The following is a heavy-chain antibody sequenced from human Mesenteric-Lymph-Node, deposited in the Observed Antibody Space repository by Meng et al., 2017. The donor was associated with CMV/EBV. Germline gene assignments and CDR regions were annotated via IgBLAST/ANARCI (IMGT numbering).Heavy chain of an antibody. V-gene: IGHV3-21*01. Sequence: GGSLRLSCAASGFTFSSYSMNWVRQAPGKGLAWVSSISSSSSYIYYADSVKGRFTISRDNAKNSLYLQMNSLRAEDTAVYYCASPPEHCSSASCYIFDYWGQGTTVNVSS. J-gene: IGHJ4*02. CDR2: ISSSSSYI. D-gene: IGHD2-2*02. CDR1: GFTFSSYS. CDR3: ASPPEHCSSASCYIFDY.